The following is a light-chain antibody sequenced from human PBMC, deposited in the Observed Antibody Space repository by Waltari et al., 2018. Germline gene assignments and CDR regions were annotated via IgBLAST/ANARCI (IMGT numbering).Light chain of an antibody. V-gene: IGKV4-1*01. CDR1: QSVLYRSNNKNY. Sequence: DIVMTQSPDTLAVSLGERATINCTTSQSVLYRSNNKNYLAWYRQKPGQPPKLLIYWASTRDSGVPDRLIGSGYGTEFTLTIRSLQAEDVAVYYCQQYVRTPSLTFGGGTKVEI. CDR3: QQYVRTPSLT. CDR2: WAS. J-gene: IGKJ4*01.